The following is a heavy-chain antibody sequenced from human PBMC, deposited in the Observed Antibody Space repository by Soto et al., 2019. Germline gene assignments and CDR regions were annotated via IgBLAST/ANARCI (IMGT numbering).Heavy chain of an antibody. CDR3: ARTFGGYYYMDV. CDR2: IYSGGST. Sequence: EVQLVESGGGLVQPGGSLRLSCAASGFTVSSNYMSWVRQAPGKGLEWVSVIYSGGSTYYADSVEGRFTISRHNPKNTLYLQMNSLRAEDTAVYYCARTFGGYYYMDVWSKGTTFTFSS. V-gene: IGHV3-53*04. CDR1: GFTVSSNY. D-gene: IGHD3-10*01. J-gene: IGHJ6*03.